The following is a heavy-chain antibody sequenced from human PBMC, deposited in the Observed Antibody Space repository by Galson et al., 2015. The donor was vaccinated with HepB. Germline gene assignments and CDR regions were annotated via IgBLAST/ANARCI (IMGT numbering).Heavy chain of an antibody. CDR2: IYYSGST. J-gene: IGHJ4*02. Sequence: EPLSLTCTVSGGSISSYYWSWLRPPPAKGLEWIGYIYYSGSTNYTPSLKSRVTISVDTSKNQFSLTLGSVTAADTAVYYCARHSSALRYFDWLSQRGDWGQGTLVTVSS. V-gene: IGHV4-59*08. D-gene: IGHD3-9*01. CDR3: ARHSSALRYFDWLSQRGD. CDR1: GGSISSYY.